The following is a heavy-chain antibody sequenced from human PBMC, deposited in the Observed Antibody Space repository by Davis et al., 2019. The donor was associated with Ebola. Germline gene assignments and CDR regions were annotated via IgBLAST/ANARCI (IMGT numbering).Heavy chain of an antibody. CDR3: ARDSSDWIQLWGWFDP. CDR1: GFTFSSYA. V-gene: IGHV3-30-3*01. J-gene: IGHJ5*02. CDR2: ISYDGSNK. Sequence: GGSLRLSCAASGFTFSSYAMHWVRQAPGKGLEWVAVISYDGSNKYYADSVKGRFTISRDNSKNTLYLQMNSLRAEDTAVYYCARDSSDWIQLWGWFDPWGQGTLVTVSS. D-gene: IGHD5-18*01.